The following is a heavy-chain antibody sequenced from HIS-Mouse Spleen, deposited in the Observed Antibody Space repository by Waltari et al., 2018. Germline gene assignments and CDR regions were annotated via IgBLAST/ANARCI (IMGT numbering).Heavy chain of an antibody. CDR2: IYSGCST. Sequence: EVQLVESGGGLVQPGGSLRLSCAASGFTVSSNYMSWVRQAPGRGVGWVSVIYSGCSTYYADSVKGRFTISRDNSKNTLYRQMNSLRAEDTAVYYCARDIKAAACWGQGTLVTVSS. J-gene: IGHJ4*02. CDR1: GFTVSSNY. CDR3: ARDIKAAAC. V-gene: IGHV3-66*01. D-gene: IGHD6-13*01.